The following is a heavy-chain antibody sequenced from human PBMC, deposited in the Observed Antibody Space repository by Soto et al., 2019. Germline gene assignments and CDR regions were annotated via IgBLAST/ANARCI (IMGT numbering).Heavy chain of an antibody. CDR2: IYYSAST. J-gene: IGHJ6*03. V-gene: IGHV4-59*12. CDR1: GGSISSYY. CDR3: ARLRFLEWLLSYYYFMDV. Sequence: SETLSLTCTVSGGSISSYYWSWVRQPPAKGLEWIGYIYYSASTNYNPSLKSRVTISVDTSKNQFSLKLSSVTAADTAVYYCARLRFLEWLLSYYYFMDVWGKGTTVTVSS. D-gene: IGHD3-3*01.